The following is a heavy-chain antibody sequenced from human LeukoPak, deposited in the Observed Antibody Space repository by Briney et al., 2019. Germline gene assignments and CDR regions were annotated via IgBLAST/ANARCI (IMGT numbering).Heavy chain of an antibody. V-gene: IGHV4-59*08. J-gene: IGHJ3*02. CDR2: IYYSGST. D-gene: IGHD6-19*01. Sequence: SETLSLTCTVSGGSISSYYWSWIRQPPVKGLEWIGYIYYSGSTNYNPSLKSRVTISVDTSKNQFSLKLSSVTAADTAVYYCARHVAVAVGRDAFDIWGQGTMVTVSS. CDR3: ARHVAVAVGRDAFDI. CDR1: GGSISSYY.